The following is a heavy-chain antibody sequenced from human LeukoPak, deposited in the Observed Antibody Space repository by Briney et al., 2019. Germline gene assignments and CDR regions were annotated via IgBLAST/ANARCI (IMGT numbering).Heavy chain of an antibody. CDR2: INPNSGGT. CDR1: GYTFSGYY. J-gene: IGHJ4*02. Sequence: ASVRVSSEVSGYTFSGYYMYWRRAAPGQGLEWMGWINPNSGGTNYAQKFQGRVTMTRDTSISTAYLELSGLRSDDTAVYYCATDLRRANLWGQGTLVTVSS. D-gene: IGHD1-7*01. CDR3: ATDLRRANL. V-gene: IGHV1-2*02.